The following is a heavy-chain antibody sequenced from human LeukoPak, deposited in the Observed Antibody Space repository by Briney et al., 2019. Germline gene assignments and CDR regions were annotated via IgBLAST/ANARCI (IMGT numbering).Heavy chain of an antibody. Sequence: GNTHYNPSLKSRVTMSVDTSKNQLSLRLSSVTPADTAVYYCARDRGEGIVGTFDYWGQGTLVTVSS. J-gene: IGHJ4*02. CDR2: GNT. CDR3: ARDRGEGIVGTFDY. V-gene: IGHV4-4*07. D-gene: IGHD1-26*01.